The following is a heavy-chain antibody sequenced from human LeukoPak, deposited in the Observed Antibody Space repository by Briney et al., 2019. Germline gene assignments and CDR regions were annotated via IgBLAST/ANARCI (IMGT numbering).Heavy chain of an antibody. J-gene: IGHJ3*02. CDR2: INSDGSGT. V-gene: IGHV3-74*01. CDR3: ARDRLTNDAFDI. D-gene: IGHD2-8*01. CDR1: GFTFNCYW. Sequence: GGSLRLSCAASGFTFNCYWMHWVRQAPGKGLVWVSRINSDGSGTSDADFVKGRFTISRDNSKNTLYLQMNSLRAEDTAMYYCARDRLTNDAFDIWGQGTMVTVSS.